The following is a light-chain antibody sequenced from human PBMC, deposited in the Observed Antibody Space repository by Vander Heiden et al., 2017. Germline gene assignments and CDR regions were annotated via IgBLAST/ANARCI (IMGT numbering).Light chain of an antibody. Sequence: QSALTQPASVSGSPGQSITISCTGTSSDVGGYNYVSWYQQHPGKAPKLMIYEVSNRPSGVSNRFSGSKSGNTASLTISGLQEEDEADYYCSSYTSSSTRVFGKGTKVTVL. J-gene: IGLJ1*01. CDR3: SSYTSSSTRV. V-gene: IGLV2-14*01. CDR1: SSDVGGYNY. CDR2: EVS.